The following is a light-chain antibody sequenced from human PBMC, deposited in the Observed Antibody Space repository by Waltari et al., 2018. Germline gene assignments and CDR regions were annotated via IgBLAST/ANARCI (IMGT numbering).Light chain of an antibody. CDR1: GSNIGAGYD. CDR3: QSYDTSLSVV. J-gene: IGLJ3*02. CDR2: GSS. V-gene: IGLV1-40*01. Sequence: QSVLTQPPSVSGAPGPRVTISCLGSGSNIGAGYDVRWYQHRPRAAPKLLIYGSSTRPLGVPDRFFGSTSGTSASLAITGLQAEDEADYYCQSYDTSLSVVFGGGTKLTVL.